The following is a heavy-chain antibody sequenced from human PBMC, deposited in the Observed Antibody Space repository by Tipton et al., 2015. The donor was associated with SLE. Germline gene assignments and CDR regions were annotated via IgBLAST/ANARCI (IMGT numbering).Heavy chain of an antibody. CDR2: IYYSGST. D-gene: IGHD2-15*01. Sequence: TLSLTCTVSGGSISSSSYYWGWIRQPPGKGLEWIGSIYYSGSTYYNPSLKSRVTISVDTSKNQFSLKLSSVTAADTAVYYCASENCSEKYCSGGSADYWGQGTLVTVSS. CDR3: ASENCSEKYCSGGSADY. CDR1: GGSISSSSYY. V-gene: IGHV4-39*07. J-gene: IGHJ4*02.